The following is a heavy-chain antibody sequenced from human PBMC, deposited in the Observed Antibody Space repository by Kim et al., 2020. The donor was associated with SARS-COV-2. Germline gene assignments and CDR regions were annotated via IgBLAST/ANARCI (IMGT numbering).Heavy chain of an antibody. J-gene: IGHJ4*02. V-gene: IGHV3-23*01. CDR2: ISGSGGST. Sequence: GGSLRLSCAASGFTFSSYAMSWVRQAPGKGLEWVSAISGSGGSTYYADSVKGRFTISRDNSKNTLYLQMNSLRAEDTAVYYCAKVRRAIVVVTALDYWGQGTLVTVSS. CDR3: AKVRRAIVVVTALDY. D-gene: IGHD2-21*02. CDR1: GFTFSSYA.